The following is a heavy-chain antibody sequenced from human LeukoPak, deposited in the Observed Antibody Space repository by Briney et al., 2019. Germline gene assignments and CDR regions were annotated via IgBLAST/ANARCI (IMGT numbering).Heavy chain of an antibody. CDR2: ISAYNGNT. CDR3: ARSFYSYGQYYFDY. CDR1: GYTFTSYG. Sequence: ASVKVSCKASGYTFTSYGISWVRQAPGQGLEWMGWISAYNGNTNYAQKLQGRVTMTTDTSTSTVYMELRSLRSDDTAVYYCARSFYSYGQYYFDYWGQGTLVTVSS. D-gene: IGHD5-18*01. V-gene: IGHV1-18*01. J-gene: IGHJ4*02.